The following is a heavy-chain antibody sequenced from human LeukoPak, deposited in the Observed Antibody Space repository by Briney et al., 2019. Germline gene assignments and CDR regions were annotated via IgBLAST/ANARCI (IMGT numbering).Heavy chain of an antibody. V-gene: IGHV3-33*06. J-gene: IGHJ5*02. CDR3: AKDSKAMVPDGGFDP. CDR1: GFTFSSYG. Sequence: GGSLRLSCAASGFTFSSYGMHWVRQAPGKGLEWVAVIWYDGSNKYYADSVKGRFTISRDNSKNTLYLQMNSLRAEDTAVYYCAKDSKAMVPDGGFDPWGQGTLVTVSS. CDR2: IWYDGSNK. D-gene: IGHD5-18*01.